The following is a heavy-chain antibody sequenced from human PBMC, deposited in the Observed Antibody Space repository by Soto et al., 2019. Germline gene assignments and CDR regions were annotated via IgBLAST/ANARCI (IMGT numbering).Heavy chain of an antibody. J-gene: IGHJ4*02. CDR2: ISGGGDTT. V-gene: IGHV3-23*01. D-gene: IGHD3-10*01. Sequence: EVQLLESGGGLVQPGGSLRLSCAASGFTFNNYAMTWVRQAPGKGLEWVSAISGGGDTTSYADSVKGRFTVSRDGSKNTLYLQMSRLGAEDTALYYCAKGRGGSGSLTPRVDFWGQGTLVTLSS. CDR3: AKGRGGSGSLTPRVDF. CDR1: GFTFNNYA.